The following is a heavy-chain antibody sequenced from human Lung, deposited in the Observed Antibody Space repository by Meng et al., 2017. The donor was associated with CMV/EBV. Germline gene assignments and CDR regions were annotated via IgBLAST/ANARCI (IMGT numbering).Heavy chain of an antibody. V-gene: IGHV3-30-3*01. CDR2: ISYDGSNK. D-gene: IGHD2-2*02. CDR3: ARDRPYCSSTSCYTTYYGMDV. CDR1: GFTFSSYA. Sequence: GGSXRLXCAASGFTFSSYAMHWVRQAPGKGLEWVAVISYDGSNKYYADSVKGRFTISRDNSKNTLYLQMNSLRAEDTAVYYCARDRPYCSSTSCYTTYYGMDVWGQGTTVTVSS. J-gene: IGHJ6*02.